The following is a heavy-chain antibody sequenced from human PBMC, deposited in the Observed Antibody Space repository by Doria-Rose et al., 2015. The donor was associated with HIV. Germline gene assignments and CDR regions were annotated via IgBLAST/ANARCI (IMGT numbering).Heavy chain of an antibody. CDR1: GVSLSSPGVG. Sequence: ESGPVLVKPTETLTLTCTVSGVSLSSPGVGVSWIRQPPGKALEWLANIFSDDERSYKTFLKSRLTSSRGTSKGQVVLTMTDMDPVDTATYYCARIKSSRWYHKYYFDFWGQGTLVIVSA. CDR3: ARIKSSRWYHKYYFDF. CDR2: IFSDDER. V-gene: IGHV2-26*01. J-gene: IGHJ4*02. D-gene: IGHD6-13*01.